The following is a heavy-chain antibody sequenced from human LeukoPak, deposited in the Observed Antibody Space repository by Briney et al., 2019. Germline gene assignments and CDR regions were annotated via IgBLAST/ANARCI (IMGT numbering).Heavy chain of an antibody. CDR2: INAGNGNT. CDR3: ARVFEDYDILTGYRYYFDY. J-gene: IGHJ4*02. Sequence: GASVKVSCKASGYTFTSYGISWVRQAPGQGLEWMGWINAGNGNTKYSQEFQGRVTITRDTSASTAYMELSSLRSEDMAVYYCARVFEDYDILTGYRYYFDYWGQGTLVTVSS. V-gene: IGHV1-3*03. D-gene: IGHD3-9*01. CDR1: GYTFTSYG.